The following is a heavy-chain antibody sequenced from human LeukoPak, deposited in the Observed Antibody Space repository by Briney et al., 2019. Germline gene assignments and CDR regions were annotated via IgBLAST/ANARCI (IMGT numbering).Heavy chain of an antibody. CDR1: GYTFTSYY. CDR2: INPSGGST. V-gene: IGHV1-46*01. D-gene: IGHD1-14*01. Sequence: ASVKVSCKASGYTFTSYYMHWVRQAPGQGLEWMGIINPSGGSTSYAQKFQGRVTMTRDTSTSTVYMELSSLRSEDTAVYYCARGLLNWNHDDAFDIWGQGTMVTVSS. CDR3: ARGLLNWNHDDAFDI. J-gene: IGHJ3*02.